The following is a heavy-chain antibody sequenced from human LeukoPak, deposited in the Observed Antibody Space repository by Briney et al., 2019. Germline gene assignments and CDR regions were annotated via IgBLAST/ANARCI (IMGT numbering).Heavy chain of an antibody. D-gene: IGHD6-13*01. CDR1: GYTFTSYG. CDR2: ISAYNGNT. CDR3: ASGSRSSFAYYFDY. V-gene: IGHV1-18*01. J-gene: IGHJ4*02. Sequence: ASVNVSCKASGYTFTSYGISWVRQAPGQGLEWMGWISAYNGNTNYAQKLQGRVTMTTDTSTSTAYMELRSLRSDDTAVYYCASGSRSSFAYYFDYWGQGTLVTVSS.